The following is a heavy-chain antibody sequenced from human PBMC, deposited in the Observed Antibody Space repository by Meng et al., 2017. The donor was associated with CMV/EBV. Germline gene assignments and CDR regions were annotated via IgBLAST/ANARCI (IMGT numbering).Heavy chain of an antibody. CDR1: GFTFDDYA. D-gene: IGHD2-21*01. CDR2: ISWNSGSI. CDR3: ARVVAYCGGDCPSYYFDY. J-gene: IGHJ4*02. Sequence: GGSLRLSCAASGFTFDDYAMHWVRQAPGKGLEWVSGISWNSGSIGYADSVKGRFTISRDNAKNTLYLQMNSLRAEDTAVYYCARVVAYCGGDCPSYYFDYWGQGTLVTVSS. V-gene: IGHV3-9*01.